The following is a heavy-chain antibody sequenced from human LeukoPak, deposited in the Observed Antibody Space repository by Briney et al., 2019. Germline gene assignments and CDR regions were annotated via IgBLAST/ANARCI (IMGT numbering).Heavy chain of an antibody. D-gene: IGHD6-6*01. CDR1: GFTFSSYE. V-gene: IGHV3-48*01. CDR2: ISSSSSTI. CDR3: ARGGRGRSSSSYTYYYYYMDV. J-gene: IGHJ6*03. Sequence: PGGSLRLSCAASGFTFSSYEMNWVRQAPGKGLEWVSYISSSSSTIYYADSVKGRFTISRDNAKNSLYLQMNSLRAEDTAVYYCARGGRGRSSSSYTYYYYYMDVWGKGTTVTVSS.